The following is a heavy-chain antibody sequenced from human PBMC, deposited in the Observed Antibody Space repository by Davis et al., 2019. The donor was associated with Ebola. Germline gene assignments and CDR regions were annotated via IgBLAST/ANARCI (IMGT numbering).Heavy chain of an antibody. J-gene: IGHJ6*02. CDR1: GFNFKNYG. V-gene: IGHV3-23*01. CDR2: ITGSGYTK. Sequence: GESLKISCAASGFNFKNYGMTWVRQVPGKGLEWVSSITGSGYTKYYADSLKARFTISRDYSTNTLYLHMNSLRLEDTAVYYCARDLWTEGAVYGMDVWGQGTTVTVSS. CDR3: ARDLWTEGAVYGMDV. D-gene: IGHD1-1*01.